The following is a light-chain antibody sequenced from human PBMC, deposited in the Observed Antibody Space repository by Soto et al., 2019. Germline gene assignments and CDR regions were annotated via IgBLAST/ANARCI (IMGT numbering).Light chain of an antibody. CDR2: AAS. J-gene: IGKJ3*01. CDR1: QSISTY. CDR3: QQTYDIPLT. V-gene: IGKV1-39*01. Sequence: DIQMTQSPSSLSASVGDRVTITCRASQSISTYLSWYQQKPGQAPKVLIYAASRLERGVPSRFSGSGSVTDFALTVSSLQPEDFATYYCQQTYDIPLTFGPETTV.